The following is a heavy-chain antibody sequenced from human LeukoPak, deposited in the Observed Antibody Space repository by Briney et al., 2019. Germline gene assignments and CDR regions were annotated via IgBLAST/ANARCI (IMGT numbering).Heavy chain of an antibody. CDR3: VSGENAFDI. CDR1: GGSFNGYY. CDR2: INHSGST. V-gene: IGHV4-34*01. D-gene: IGHD3-10*01. Sequence: SETLSLTCAVYGGSFNGYYLSWIRQPPGKGLEWIGEINHSGSTNYNPSLKSRVTISVDTSKNQFSLKLSSVTAADTAVYYCVSGENAFDIWGQGTMVTVSS. J-gene: IGHJ3*02.